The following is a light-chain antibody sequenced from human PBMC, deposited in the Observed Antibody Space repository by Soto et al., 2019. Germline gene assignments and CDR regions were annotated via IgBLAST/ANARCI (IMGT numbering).Light chain of an antibody. J-gene: IGLJ2*01. Sequence: QSALTPPASVSGSPGQSITISCTGTSSDVGGYNYVSWYQQHPGKAPKLMIYDVSNRPSGVSNRFSGSKSGNTASLTISGLQAEDEADYYCCSYTSSSTPVVFGGGTKLTVL. CDR2: DVS. V-gene: IGLV2-14*03. CDR3: CSYTSSSTPVV. CDR1: SSDVGGYNY.